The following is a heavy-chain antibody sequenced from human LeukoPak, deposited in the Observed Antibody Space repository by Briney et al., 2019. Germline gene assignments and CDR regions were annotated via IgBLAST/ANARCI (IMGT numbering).Heavy chain of an antibody. Sequence: GGSLRLTCSASGFIFSNYWLTWVRQAPGKGLEWVANIKQDGSEKYYVDSVKGRFTISRDNAKKSLYLQMNSLRAEDTAVYFCARDMIILQSWGQGTLVTVSS. D-gene: IGHD3-16*01. CDR2: IKQDGSEK. CDR3: ARDMIILQS. J-gene: IGHJ5*02. V-gene: IGHV3-7*04. CDR1: GFIFSNYW.